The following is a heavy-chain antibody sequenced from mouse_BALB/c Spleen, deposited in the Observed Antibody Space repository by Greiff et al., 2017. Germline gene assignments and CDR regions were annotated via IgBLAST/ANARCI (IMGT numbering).Heavy chain of an antibody. CDR3: ARLGSPDY. CDR2: INPSTGYT. Sequence: QVQLQQSGAELAKPGASVKMSCKASGYTFTSYWMHWVKQRPGQGLEWIGYINPSTGYTEYNQKFKDKATLTADKSSSTAYMQLSSLTSEDSAVYYCARLGSPDYWGQGTTLTVPS. CDR1: GYTFTSYW. J-gene: IGHJ2*01. D-gene: IGHD3-3*01. V-gene: IGHV1-7*01.